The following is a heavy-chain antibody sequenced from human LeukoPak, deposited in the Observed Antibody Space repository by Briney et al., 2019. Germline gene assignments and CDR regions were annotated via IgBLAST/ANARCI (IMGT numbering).Heavy chain of an antibody. CDR2: IYYSGST. J-gene: IGHJ6*03. CDR1: GGSISSYY. V-gene: IGHV4-59*01. CDR3: ARGSSSSWYSHYYYYYMDV. D-gene: IGHD6-13*01. Sequence: SETLSLTCTVSGGSISSYYWSWIRQPPGKGLEWIGYIYYSGSTNYNPSLKSRVTISVDTSKNQFSLKLSSVTAADTAVYYCARGSSSSWYSHYYYYYMDVWGKGTTVTISS.